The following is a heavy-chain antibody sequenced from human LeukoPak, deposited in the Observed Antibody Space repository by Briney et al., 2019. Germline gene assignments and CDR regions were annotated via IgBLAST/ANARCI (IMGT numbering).Heavy chain of an antibody. CDR1: GFTFSTYW. Sequence: GGSLRLSCAASGFTFSTYWMSWVRQAPGKGLEWVSAISGSGGSTYYADSVKGRFTISRDNSKNTLYLQMNSLRAEDTAVYYCASETYYYGSGSYSDHWGQGTLVTVSS. J-gene: IGHJ4*02. CDR3: ASETYYYGSGSYSDH. CDR2: ISGSGGST. D-gene: IGHD3-10*01. V-gene: IGHV3-23*01.